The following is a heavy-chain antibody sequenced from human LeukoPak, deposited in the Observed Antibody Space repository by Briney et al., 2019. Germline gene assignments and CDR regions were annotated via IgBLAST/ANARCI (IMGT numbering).Heavy chain of an antibody. Sequence: GGSLRLSCAASGFTFSSYAMSWVRQASGKGLEWVSAISGSGGSTYYADSVKGRFTISRDNSKNTLYLQMNSLRAEDTAVYYCAKMITFGGVIVTGGDYWGQGTLVTVSS. D-gene: IGHD3-16*02. CDR1: GFTFSSYA. CDR2: ISGSGGST. V-gene: IGHV3-23*01. J-gene: IGHJ4*02. CDR3: AKMITFGGVIVTGGDY.